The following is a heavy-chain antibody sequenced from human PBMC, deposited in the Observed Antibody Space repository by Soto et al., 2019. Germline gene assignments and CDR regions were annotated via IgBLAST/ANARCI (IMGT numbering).Heavy chain of an antibody. CDR1: GGSISSYY. CDR2: IYYSGST. J-gene: IGHJ6*03. Sequence: SETLSLTCTVSGGSISSYYWSWIRQPPGKGLEWIGYIYYSGSTNYNPSLKSRVTISVDTSKNQFSPKLSSVTAADTAVYYCAYSSWYYYYYMDVWGKGTTVTVSS. D-gene: IGHD6-13*01. V-gene: IGHV4-59*08. CDR3: AYSSWYYYYYMDV.